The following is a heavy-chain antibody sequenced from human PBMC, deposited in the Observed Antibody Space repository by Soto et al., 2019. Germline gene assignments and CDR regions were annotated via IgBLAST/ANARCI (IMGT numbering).Heavy chain of an antibody. Sequence: SETLCLTWTVAGGSIGSFYWSWIRQPPGKGLEWIGYFYYSGSTYYNPSLKSRVTISVNTSKNQFSLKLSSVTAADTAVYYCARSVFPWGQGTLVTVSS. CDR3: ARSVFP. CDR2: FYYSGST. J-gene: IGHJ5*02. CDR1: GGSIGSFY. V-gene: IGHV4-59*06.